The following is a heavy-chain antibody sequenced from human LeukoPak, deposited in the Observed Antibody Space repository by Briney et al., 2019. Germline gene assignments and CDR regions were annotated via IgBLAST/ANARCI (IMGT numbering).Heavy chain of an antibody. CDR3: ARDRGCGDCYPPANDAFDI. CDR1: GFTVSSYY. Sequence: GGSLRLSCAASGFTVSSYYMSWVREAPGKGLEWVSVIYSGGSTYYADSVKGRFTISRDNSKSTLYLQMKRLRAEDTAVYYCARDRGCGDCYPPANDAFDIWGQGTMVTVSS. J-gene: IGHJ3*02. D-gene: IGHD2-21*02. CDR2: IYSGGST. V-gene: IGHV3-66*01.